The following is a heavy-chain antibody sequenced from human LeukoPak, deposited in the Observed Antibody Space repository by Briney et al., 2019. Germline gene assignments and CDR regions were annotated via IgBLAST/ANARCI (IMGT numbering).Heavy chain of an antibody. Sequence: SDTLSLTCTVSGGSISSSSYYWGWIRQPPGKGLEWIGSIYYSGSTYYNPSLKSRVTISVHTSNNQFSLRLRSVTAADTAVYYCASLVAGTWGTDYWGQGTLVTVSS. CDR1: GGSISSSSYY. CDR2: IYYSGST. V-gene: IGHV4-39*01. D-gene: IGHD6-19*01. J-gene: IGHJ4*02. CDR3: ASLVAGTWGTDY.